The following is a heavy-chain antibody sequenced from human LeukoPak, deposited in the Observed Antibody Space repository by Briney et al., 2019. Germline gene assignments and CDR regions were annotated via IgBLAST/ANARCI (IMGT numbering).Heavy chain of an antibody. CDR3: ASQSISSSFPPRAGWFDP. J-gene: IGHJ5*02. Sequence: SVKVSCKASGGTFSSYAISWVRQAPGQGLEWMGGIIPIFGTANYAQKFQGRVTITTDESTSTAYMELSSLRSEDTAVYYCASQSISSSFPPRAGWFDPWGQGTLITVSS. CDR2: IIPIFGTA. CDR1: GGTFSSYA. D-gene: IGHD6-6*01. V-gene: IGHV1-69*05.